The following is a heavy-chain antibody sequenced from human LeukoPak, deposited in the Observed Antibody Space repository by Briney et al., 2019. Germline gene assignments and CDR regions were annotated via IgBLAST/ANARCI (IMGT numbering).Heavy chain of an antibody. CDR3: ARGSGSGWPLDR. CDR2: VKSKTHGGTT. V-gene: IGHV3-15*01. J-gene: IGHJ5*02. CDR1: RFTFSNAW. Sequence: GGSLRLSCAASRFTFSNAWMTWVCQAPGKGLEWVGRVKSKTHGGTTDYAAPVKGRFSISRDDSKKTLSLPMNSLRAEDTAVYYCARGSGSGWPLDRWGQGTLVTVSS. D-gene: IGHD6-19*01.